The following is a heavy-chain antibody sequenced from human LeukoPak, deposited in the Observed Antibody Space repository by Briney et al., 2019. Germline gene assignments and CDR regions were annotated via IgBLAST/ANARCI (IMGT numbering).Heavy chain of an antibody. CDR1: EFTFSNYA. V-gene: IGHV3-23*01. CDR3: AKGSGINHYHWIDP. Sequence: GGSLRLSCAASEFTFSNYAMNWVRQAPGKGLEWVSGISGGGGSTYYADSVKGRFTISRDNSKNTLYLQMDSLRAEDTALYYCAKGSGINHYHWIDPWGQGTLVAVSS. D-gene: IGHD1-14*01. CDR2: ISGGGGST. J-gene: IGHJ5*02.